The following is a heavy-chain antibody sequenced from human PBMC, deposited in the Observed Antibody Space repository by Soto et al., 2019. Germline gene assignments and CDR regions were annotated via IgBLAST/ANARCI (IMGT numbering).Heavy chain of an antibody. CDR1: GFTFSSYG. D-gene: IGHD2-15*01. Sequence: QVQLVESGGGVVQPGRSLRLSCAASGFTFSSYGMHWVRQAPGKGLEWVAVIWYDGSNKYYADSVKGRFTISRDNSKNPLYLQMNSLRAEDTAVYYCAREGCSGGSCYFFDYWGQGTLVTVSS. V-gene: IGHV3-33*01. CDR3: AREGCSGGSCYFFDY. CDR2: IWYDGSNK. J-gene: IGHJ4*02.